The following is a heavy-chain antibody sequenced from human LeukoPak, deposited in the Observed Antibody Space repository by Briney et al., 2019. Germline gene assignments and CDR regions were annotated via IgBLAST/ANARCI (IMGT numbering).Heavy chain of an antibody. CDR1: GGAISSYC. Sequence: SETLSLTCSVSGGAISSYCWNWIRLPAGKGLEWIGCIYTRGSTIHNPSIKSRVTMSVDTAKNQFSLRLNSVTAADTAVYYCARGSREMSTIFDYWGQGTLVTVSS. CDR2: IYTRGST. J-gene: IGHJ4*02. V-gene: IGHV4-4*07. CDR3: ARGSREMSTIFDY. D-gene: IGHD5-24*01.